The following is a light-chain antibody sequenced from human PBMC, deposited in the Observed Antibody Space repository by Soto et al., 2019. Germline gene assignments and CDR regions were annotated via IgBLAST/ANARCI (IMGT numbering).Light chain of an antibody. CDR1: SSDVGGYNY. CDR3: SSYTSSSTLV. J-gene: IGLJ2*01. V-gene: IGLV2-14*03. CDR2: DVS. Sequence: QSALTQPASVSGSPGQSITISCTGTSSDVGGYNYDSWYQQHPGKAPKLIIYDVSNRPSGVSNRFSGSKSGNTASLTISGLQAEDEADYYCSSYTSSSTLVFGVGTKVTVL.